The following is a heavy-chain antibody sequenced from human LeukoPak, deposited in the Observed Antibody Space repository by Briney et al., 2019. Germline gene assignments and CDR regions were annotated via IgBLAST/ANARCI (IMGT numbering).Heavy chain of an antibody. V-gene: IGHV3-48*03. CDR2: ISTSGSTI. CDR3: ASYCTNGVCDHYYYYGMDV. CDR1: GFTFNNYE. Sequence: GGSLRLSCAASGFTFNNYEMNWVRQAPGKGLEGVSYISTSGSTIYYADSVKGRFTISKDNAKNSLYLQMNSLRAEDTAVYYCASYCTNGVCDHYYYYGMDVWGQGTTVTVSS. D-gene: IGHD2-8*01. J-gene: IGHJ6*02.